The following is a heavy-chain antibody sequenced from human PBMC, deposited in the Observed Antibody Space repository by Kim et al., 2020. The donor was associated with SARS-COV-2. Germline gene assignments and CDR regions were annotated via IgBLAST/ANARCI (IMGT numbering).Heavy chain of an antibody. CDR3: ARSPYYYDRSGYYVGWFDP. CDR2: IYYSGST. CDR1: GGSISSYY. V-gene: IGHV4-59*13. J-gene: IGHJ5*02. Sequence: SETLSLTCTVSGGSISSYYWSWIRQPPGKGLEWIGYIYYSGSTNYTPSLMSRVTISVDTSKNQFSLKLRSVTAADPAVYYCARSPYYYDRSGYYVGWFDPWGQGTLVNVSS. D-gene: IGHD3-22*01.